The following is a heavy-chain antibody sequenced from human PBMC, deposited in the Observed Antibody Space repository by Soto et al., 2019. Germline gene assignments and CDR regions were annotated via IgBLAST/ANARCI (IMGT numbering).Heavy chain of an antibody. D-gene: IGHD1-26*01. Sequence: ASVKVSCKASGCTFSSYAISWVRQAPGQGLEWMGGIIPIFGTANYAQKFQGRVTITADESTSTAYMELSSLRSEDTAVYYCARGSTEEGATVWEYYYGMEVWGQGTTVSVSS. V-gene: IGHV1-69*13. CDR1: GCTFSSYA. CDR3: ARGSTEEGATVWEYYYGMEV. CDR2: IIPIFGTA. J-gene: IGHJ6*01.